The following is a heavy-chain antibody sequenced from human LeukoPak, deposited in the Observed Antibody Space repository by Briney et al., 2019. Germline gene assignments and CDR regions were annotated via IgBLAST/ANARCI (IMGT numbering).Heavy chain of an antibody. CDR1: GFTFSNAW. CDR3: AKNVAPREYGMDV. CDR2: IKSKTDGGTT. Sequence: GGSLRLSCAASGFTFSNAWMSWVRQAPGKGLEWVGRIKSKTDGGTTDYAAPVKGRFTISRDDSRNTLYLQMNSLRAEDTAVYYCAKNVAPREYGMDVWGQGTTVTVSS. J-gene: IGHJ6*02. D-gene: IGHD5-12*01. V-gene: IGHV3-15*01.